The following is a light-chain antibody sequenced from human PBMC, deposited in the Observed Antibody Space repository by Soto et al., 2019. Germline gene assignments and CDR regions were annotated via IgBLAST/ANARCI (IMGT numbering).Light chain of an antibody. Sequence: DIQMTQSPSSLSASVGDRVTITCRASQNIITYLNWYQQKPGKPPKLLMYAVSSLQSGAPSRFSGSRSGTDFTLTISSLQSEDFATYFCQQSYNFPRTFGQGTKLEI. J-gene: IGKJ2*01. CDR2: AVS. CDR3: QQSYNFPRT. V-gene: IGKV1-39*01. CDR1: QNIITY.